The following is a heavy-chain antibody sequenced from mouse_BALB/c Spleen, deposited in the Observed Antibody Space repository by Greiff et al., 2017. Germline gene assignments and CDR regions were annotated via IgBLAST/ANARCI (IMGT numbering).Heavy chain of an antibody. Sequence: VQLQQSGPELVKPGASVKIPCKASGYTFTDYNMDWVKQSHGKSLEWIGDINPNNGGTIYNQKFKGKATLTVDKSSSTAYMELRSLTSEDTAVYYCARRDYRSYYFDYWGQGTTLTVSS. CDR3: ARRDYRSYYFDY. CDR2: INPNNGGT. J-gene: IGHJ2*01. CDR1: GYTFTDYN. D-gene: IGHD2-14*01. V-gene: IGHV1-18*01.